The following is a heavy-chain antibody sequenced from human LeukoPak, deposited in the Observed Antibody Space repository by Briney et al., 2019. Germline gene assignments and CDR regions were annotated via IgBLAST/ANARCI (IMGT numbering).Heavy chain of an antibody. Sequence: GGSLRLSCAASGFTFSDYYVSWIRQAPGKGLEWVSYISSSGSTIYYAGSVKGRFIISRDNAKNSLYLQMNSLRAVDTAVYYCSRDGGIAAVAYGGQGTLVTVSS. CDR2: ISSSGSTI. V-gene: IGHV3-11*01. D-gene: IGHD6-13*01. CDR1: GFTFSDYY. J-gene: IGHJ4*02. CDR3: SRDGGIAAVAY.